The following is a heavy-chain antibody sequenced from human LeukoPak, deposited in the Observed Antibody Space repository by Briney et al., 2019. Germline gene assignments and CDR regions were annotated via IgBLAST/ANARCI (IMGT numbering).Heavy chain of an antibody. V-gene: IGHV3-66*01. J-gene: IGHJ6*03. Sequence: PGGSLRLSCAASGFTFSSNYMSWVRQAPGKGLEWVSVIYSGGSTYYSDSVTGRFTISRDNSKNTLYLQMNSLRAEDTAVYYCARDLRRWLQNNYYMDVWGKGTTVTISS. CDR1: GFTFSSNY. CDR2: IYSGGST. D-gene: IGHD5-24*01. CDR3: ARDLRRWLQNNYYMDV.